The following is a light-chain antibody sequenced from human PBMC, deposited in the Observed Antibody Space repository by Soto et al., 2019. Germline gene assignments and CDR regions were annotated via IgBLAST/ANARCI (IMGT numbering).Light chain of an antibody. J-gene: IGLJ3*02. Sequence: QSVLTRPASVSGAPGQRVTIPCTAMSPNIGAGDDFHWYQQGPGGAPKLLIYGNINRPSGVPDRFSGSIFGTSASLAITGLQAEDEADYYCQSYDSSLSGWVFGGGTKLTVL. V-gene: IGLV1-40*01. CDR2: GNI. CDR1: SPNIGAGDD. CDR3: QSYDSSLSGWV.